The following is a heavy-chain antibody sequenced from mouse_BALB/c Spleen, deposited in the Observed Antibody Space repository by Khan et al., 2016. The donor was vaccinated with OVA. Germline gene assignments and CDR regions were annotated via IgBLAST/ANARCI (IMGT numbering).Heavy chain of an antibody. J-gene: IGHJ4*01. CDR3: ARQPYYHYYIMDY. D-gene: IGHD2-10*01. V-gene: IGHV2-6-1*01. Sequence: QVQLKESGPGLVAPSQSLSITCTISGFSLTNYGVHWVRQPPGKGLEWLVVIWSDGSATYNSALKSSLSISKDNSKNQVFLKMNSLQTDDTAMYYCARQPYYHYYIMDYWGQGTSVTVSS. CDR1: GFSLTNYG. CDR2: IWSDGSA.